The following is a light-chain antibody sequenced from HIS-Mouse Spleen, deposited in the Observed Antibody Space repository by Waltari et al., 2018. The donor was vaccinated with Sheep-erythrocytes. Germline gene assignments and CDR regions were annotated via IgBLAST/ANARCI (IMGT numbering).Light chain of an antibody. Sequence: EIVLKQSPATLSLSPGERATLSCRASQSVSSYLAWYQQKPGQAPRLLIYEAANRATGIPARFSGSGSGTDFALTISSLEPEDFAVYYCQPRSNWYTFGQGTKLEIK. CDR2: EAA. CDR1: QSVSSY. CDR3: QPRSNWYT. V-gene: IGKV3-11*01. J-gene: IGKJ2*01.